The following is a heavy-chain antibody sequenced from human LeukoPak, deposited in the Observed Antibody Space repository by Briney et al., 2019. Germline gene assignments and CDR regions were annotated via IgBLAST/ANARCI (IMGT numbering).Heavy chain of an antibody. CDR3: ALVYYDFLTGNYYYYYGMDV. Sequence: ASVKVSCEASGYTFTGYYIHWVRQAPGQGLEWMAWINPNNGATNYAQNLLGRGTMTRNTSISTAYMELSRLSSDDTAVYYCALVYYDFLTGNYYYYYGMDVWGQGTTVTVSS. J-gene: IGHJ6*02. CDR1: GYTFTGYY. V-gene: IGHV1-2*02. CDR2: INPNNGAT. D-gene: IGHD3-9*01.